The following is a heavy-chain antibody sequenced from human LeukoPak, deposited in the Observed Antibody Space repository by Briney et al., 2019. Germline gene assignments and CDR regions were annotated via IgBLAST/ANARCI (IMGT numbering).Heavy chain of an antibody. CDR1: GFTFSSFA. J-gene: IGHJ4*02. V-gene: IGHV3-23*01. Sequence: GSLRLSCAASGFTFSSFAMSWVRQAPGKGLEWISVISGSAGSAYYADSVKGRFTISRDNSKNTLFLQMNSLRAEDTAVYYCAKAWLEQGGMFDYWGQGTPVTVSS. D-gene: IGHD1/OR15-1a*01. CDR2: ISGSAGSA. CDR3: AKAWLEQGGMFDY.